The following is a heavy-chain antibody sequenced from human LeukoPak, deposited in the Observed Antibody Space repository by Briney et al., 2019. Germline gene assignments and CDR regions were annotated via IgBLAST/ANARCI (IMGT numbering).Heavy chain of an antibody. CDR1: GYTFTSYD. V-gene: IGHV1-8*01. Sequence: ASVKVSCKASGYTFTSYDINWVRQATGQGLEWMGWMNPNSGNTGYAQKFQGRVTMTRDTSISTAYMELSRLRSDDTAVYYCARDNHGELLAVWGQGTLVTVSS. CDR2: MNPNSGNT. D-gene: IGHD1-26*01. CDR3: ARDNHGELLAV. J-gene: IGHJ4*02.